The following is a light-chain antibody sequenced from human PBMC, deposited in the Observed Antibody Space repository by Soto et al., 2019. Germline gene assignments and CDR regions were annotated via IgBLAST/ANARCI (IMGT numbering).Light chain of an antibody. CDR2: VNSDGSH. CDR1: SGHSSYA. V-gene: IGLV4-69*01. Sequence: QLVLTQSPSASASLGASVKLTCTLSSGHSSYAIAWHQQQPEKGPRYLMKVNSDGSHSKRDGIPDRFSGSSSGAERYLTISGLQSEDEADYYCQTWGTGIRVFGGGTKLTVL. J-gene: IGLJ3*02. CDR3: QTWGTGIRV.